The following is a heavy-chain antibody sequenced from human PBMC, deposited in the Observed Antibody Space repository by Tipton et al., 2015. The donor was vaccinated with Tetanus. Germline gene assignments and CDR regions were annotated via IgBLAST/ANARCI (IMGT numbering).Heavy chain of an antibody. CDR3: ARVKGTYNHYGLDV. CDR1: GSSISRSGHY. V-gene: IGHV4-61*05. J-gene: IGHJ6*02. Sequence: TLSLTCTVSGSSISRSGHYWTWIRQPPGKEPEWVGYVYHSGATNYHPSLKSRVTISEDRSKNQISLRLRSVTAADTAVYYCARVKGTYNHYGLDVWGQGTTVTVAS. CDR2: VYHSGAT. D-gene: IGHD3-10*01.